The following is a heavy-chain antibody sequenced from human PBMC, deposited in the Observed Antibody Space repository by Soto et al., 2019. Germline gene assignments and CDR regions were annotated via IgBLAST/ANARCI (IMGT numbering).Heavy chain of an antibody. J-gene: IGHJ3*01. CDR1: GFTFSSFV. CDR3: VRRAITATTKWGAFDV. Sequence: EVQLLESGGGLVQPGGSLRLSCAASGFTFSSFVMNWVRQAPGKGLEWVSTISPGADVSHYTDSVKGRFTISRDNSRRTLHLQMDSLRVEDAAVYFCVRRAITATTKWGAFDVWGQVTAVTVSS. V-gene: IGHV3-23*01. D-gene: IGHD1-20*01. CDR2: ISPGADVS.